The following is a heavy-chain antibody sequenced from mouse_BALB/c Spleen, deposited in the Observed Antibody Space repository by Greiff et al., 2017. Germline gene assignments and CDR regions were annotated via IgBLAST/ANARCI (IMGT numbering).Heavy chain of an antibody. CDR2: IWGDGST. Sequence: QVQLQQSGPGLVAPSQSLSITCTVSGFSLTGYGVNWVRQPPGKGLEWLGMIWGDGSTDYNSALKSRLSISKDNSKSQVFLKMNSLQTDDTARYYCATAYYGNYDAMDYWGQGTSVTVSS. CDR3: ATAYYGNYDAMDY. D-gene: IGHD2-10*01. CDR1: GFSLTGYG. V-gene: IGHV2-6-7*01. J-gene: IGHJ4*01.